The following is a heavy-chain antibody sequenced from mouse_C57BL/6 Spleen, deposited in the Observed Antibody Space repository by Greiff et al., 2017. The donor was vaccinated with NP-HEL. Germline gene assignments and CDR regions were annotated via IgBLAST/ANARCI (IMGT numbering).Heavy chain of an antibody. Sequence: VQLQQPGAELVRPGSSVKLSCKASGYTFTSYWMDWVKQRPGQGLEWIGNIYPSDSETHYNQKFKDKATLTVDKSSSTAYMQLSILTSEDSAVYYCAREIYDYEFAYWGQGTLVTVSA. J-gene: IGHJ3*01. CDR3: AREIYDYEFAY. CDR2: IYPSDSET. CDR1: GYTFTSYW. V-gene: IGHV1-61*01. D-gene: IGHD2-4*01.